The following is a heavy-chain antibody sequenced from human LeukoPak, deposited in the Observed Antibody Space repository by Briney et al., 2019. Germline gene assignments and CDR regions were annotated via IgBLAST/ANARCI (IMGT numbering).Heavy chain of an antibody. CDR3: AKDSISLRYFDWFPTRSEYYFDY. CDR1: GFTFSSYA. J-gene: IGHJ4*02. D-gene: IGHD3-9*01. CDR2: ISDNVGST. Sequence: GGSLRLSCAASGFTFSSYAMSWVRQAPGKGLEWVSTISDNVGSTYYTDSVKGRFTISRDNSKNTLYLQMNSLRAEDTAVYYCAKDSISLRYFDWFPTRSEYYFDYWGQGTLVTVSS. V-gene: IGHV3-23*01.